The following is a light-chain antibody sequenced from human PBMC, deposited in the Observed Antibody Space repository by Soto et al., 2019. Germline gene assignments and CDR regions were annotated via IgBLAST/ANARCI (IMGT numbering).Light chain of an antibody. CDR2: NNN. CDR3: AAWDDSLNGYV. J-gene: IGLJ1*01. V-gene: IGLV1-44*01. CDR1: SSNIGTNA. Sequence: QSVLTQPPSASGTPGQRVTISCSGGSSNIGTNAVNWYQQLPGTAPKLLIYNNNQRPSGVPDRFSGSKSGTSASLAISGLQSEEEADYYCAAWDDSLNGYVFGTGTRSPS.